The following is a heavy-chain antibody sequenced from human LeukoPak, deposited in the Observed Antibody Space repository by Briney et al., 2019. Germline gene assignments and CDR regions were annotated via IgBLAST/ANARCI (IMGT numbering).Heavy chain of an antibody. Sequence: GGSLRLSCVASGFNFNNAWMSWVRQAPGKGLEWVGRIKSKTDGGTTDYAAPVKGRFTISRDDSKNTLYLQMNSLKTEDTAVYYCTTDSYSSSWYSDYWGQGTLVTVSS. V-gene: IGHV3-15*01. J-gene: IGHJ4*02. CDR3: TTDSYSSSWYSDY. CDR1: GFNFNNAW. CDR2: IKSKTDGGTT. D-gene: IGHD6-13*01.